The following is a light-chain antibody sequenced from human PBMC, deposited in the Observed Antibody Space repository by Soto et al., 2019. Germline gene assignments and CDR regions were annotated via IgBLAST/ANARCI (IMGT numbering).Light chain of an antibody. CDR1: QSVSSNY. J-gene: IGKJ2*01. CDR3: QQYGNSPPYT. CDR2: GAS. V-gene: IGKV3-20*01. Sequence: EIVLTQSPCTLSLSPGEGATLSCRASQSVSSNYLAWYQQEPGQAPRLLIFGASNRASDIPDRFSGSGSGTDFTLTISRLEPEDFAVYYCQQYGNSPPYTFGQGTKLEIK.